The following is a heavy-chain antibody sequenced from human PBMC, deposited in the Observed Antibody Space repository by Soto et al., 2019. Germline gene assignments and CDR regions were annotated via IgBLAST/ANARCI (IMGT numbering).Heavy chain of an antibody. D-gene: IGHD4-17*01. CDR2: IIPIFGTA. CDR3: ARATRTLKMTTVPFGY. J-gene: IGHJ4*02. V-gene: IGHV1-69*13. Sequence: GASVKVSCKASGGTFSSYAISWVRQAPGQGLEWMGGIIPIFGTANYAQKFQGRVTITADESTSTAYMELSSLRSEDTAVYYCARATRTLKMTTVPFGYWGQGTLVTVSS. CDR1: GGTFSSYA.